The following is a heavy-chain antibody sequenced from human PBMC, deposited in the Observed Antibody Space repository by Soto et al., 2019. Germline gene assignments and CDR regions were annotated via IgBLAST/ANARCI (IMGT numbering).Heavy chain of an antibody. CDR1: GYTLTNYA. V-gene: IGHV1-18*01. CDR2: INTYNGNS. D-gene: IGHD2-15*01. CDR3: ARDCTGGSCFCIY. Sequence: ASVKVSCKASGYTLTNYAISWVRQAPGQGPEWMGWINTYNGNSNHAQKFQGRVTMTTDTSTNTAYMELRSLTSDDTAVYYCARDCTGGSCFCIYWGQGTLVTVSS. J-gene: IGHJ4*02.